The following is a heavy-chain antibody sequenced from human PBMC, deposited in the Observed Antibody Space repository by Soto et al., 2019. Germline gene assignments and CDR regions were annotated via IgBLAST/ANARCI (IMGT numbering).Heavy chain of an antibody. CDR2: IKPSDGST. J-gene: IGHJ5*02. CDR1: GYTFTTYC. CDR3: VFCLGHINRADFWSGPLDR. D-gene: IGHD3-3*01. Sequence: ASVKVSCKASGYTFTTYCIHWVRQAPGQGLEWKGIIKPSDGSTSYAKRFRGRVTMTSDTSTSTAYMQLSGLRSEDTAVFFCVFCLGHINRADFWSGPLDRWGQGTPVTVSS. V-gene: IGHV1-46*01.